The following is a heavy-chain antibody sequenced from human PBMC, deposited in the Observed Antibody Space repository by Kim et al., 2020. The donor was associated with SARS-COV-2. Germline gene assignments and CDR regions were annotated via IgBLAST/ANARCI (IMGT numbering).Heavy chain of an antibody. CDR3: ARSGWDD. V-gene: IGHV3-7*01. CDR2: IKLDGSEK. CDR1: GFTFGNYW. Sequence: GGSLRLSCAASGFTFGNYWMIWVRQAPGKVLEWVANIKLDGSEKYYMDSVKGRFTISRDNAKNSLYLQMNSLRAEDTAVYYCARSGWDDWGQGTLVTVSS. D-gene: IGHD3-22*01. J-gene: IGHJ4*02.